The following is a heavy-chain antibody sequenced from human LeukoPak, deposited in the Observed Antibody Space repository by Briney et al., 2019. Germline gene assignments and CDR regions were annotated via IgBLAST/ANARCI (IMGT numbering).Heavy chain of an antibody. CDR3: ARGVTKYYDILTGYYQEYYFDY. Sequence: VASVKVSCKASGYTFTSYDINWVRQATGQGLEWMGWMNPNSGNTGYAQKFQGRVTITRNTSISTAYMELSSLRSEDTAVYYCARGVTKYYDILTGYYQEYYFDYWGQGTLVTVSS. V-gene: IGHV1-8*03. CDR2: MNPNSGNT. D-gene: IGHD3-9*01. J-gene: IGHJ4*02. CDR1: GYTFTSYD.